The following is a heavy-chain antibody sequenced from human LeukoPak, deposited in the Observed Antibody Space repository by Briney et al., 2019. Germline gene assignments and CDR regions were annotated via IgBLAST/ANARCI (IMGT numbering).Heavy chain of an antibody. D-gene: IGHD5-12*01. J-gene: IGHJ4*02. Sequence: GGSLRLSCAASGFTVSSNYMGWVRQAPGKGLEWVSVIYSGGDTYYADSVKGRFTISRDNSKNMIYLEMSSLKAEDTAVYYCTGQGDGYDSFDYWGQGTLVTVSS. V-gene: IGHV3-66*01. CDR2: IYSGGDT. CDR3: TGQGDGYDSFDY. CDR1: GFTVSSNY.